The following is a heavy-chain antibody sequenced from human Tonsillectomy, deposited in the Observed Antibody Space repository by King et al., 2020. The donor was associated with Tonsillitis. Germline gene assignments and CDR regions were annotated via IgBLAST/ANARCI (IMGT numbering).Heavy chain of an antibody. J-gene: IGHJ4*02. Sequence: VQLQESGPGLVKPSDTLSLTCSVSGVFISSYFWSWIRHPPGRGLEWIGYIYYTGSTNYNPSLKSLVTISVDSSKNQFSLRLSSVTAADTAVYYCARDVGGNSDYWGQGTLVTVSS. D-gene: IGHD4-23*01. CDR3: ARDVGGNSDY. V-gene: IGHV4-59*01. CDR2: IYYTGST. CDR1: GVFISSYF.